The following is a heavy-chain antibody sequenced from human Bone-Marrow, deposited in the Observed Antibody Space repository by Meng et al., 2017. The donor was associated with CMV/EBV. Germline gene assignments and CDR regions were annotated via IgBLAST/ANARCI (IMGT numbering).Heavy chain of an antibody. CDR3: ARWEQLDY. Sequence: ESLKISCAASGFTFSDYSMNWVRQAPGKGLEWVSYISSSGSTIYYADSVKGRFTISRDNAKNSLYLQMNSLRAEDTAVYYCARWEQLDYWSQGTLVTVSS. V-gene: IGHV3-48*04. D-gene: IGHD1-26*01. J-gene: IGHJ4*02. CDR1: GFTFSDYS. CDR2: ISSSGSTI.